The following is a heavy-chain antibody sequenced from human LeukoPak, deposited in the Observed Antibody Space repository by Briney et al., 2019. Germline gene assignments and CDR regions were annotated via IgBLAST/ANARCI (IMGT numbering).Heavy chain of an antibody. V-gene: IGHV3-11*04. Sequence: PGGSLRLSCAASGFTFSNAWMSWVRQAPGKGLEWVSFISTSGSLIYYADSVKGRFTISRDNAKNSLYLQMNGLRAEDTAIYYCARVSGRGWHFDYWGQGTLVTVSS. CDR2: ISTSGSLI. CDR1: GFTFSNAW. J-gene: IGHJ4*02. CDR3: ARVSGRGWHFDY. D-gene: IGHD1-26*01.